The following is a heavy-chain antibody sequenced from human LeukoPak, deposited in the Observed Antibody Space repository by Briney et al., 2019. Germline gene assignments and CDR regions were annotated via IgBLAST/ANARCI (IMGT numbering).Heavy chain of an antibody. D-gene: IGHD4-17*01. CDR1: GGSMSRHY. V-gene: IGHV4-59*11. CDR2: ISYIGST. Sequence: SETLSLTCTLSGGSMSRHYWSWIREPPGKGLEWIGYISYIGSTNYNPSLKSRVAISVDTSRNQFSLIMNSVTAADAAVYFCARDPTAVTKGLDIWGQGTMVTVSS. J-gene: IGHJ3*02. CDR3: ARDPTAVTKGLDI.